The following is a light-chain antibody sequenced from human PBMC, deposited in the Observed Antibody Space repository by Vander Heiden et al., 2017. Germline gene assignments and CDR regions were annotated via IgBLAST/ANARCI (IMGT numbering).Light chain of an antibody. CDR2: KSS. CDR1: QSISSW. V-gene: IGKV1-5*03. Sequence: DIQMTQSPPTLSASVGDRVTITCRASQSISSWLAWYQQKPGEAPKLLIYKSSILASGVPSTFSGSGSGTEFTLTISSLQPDDFATFYCQQYNSYPYTFGQGTKLEIK. CDR3: QQYNSYPYT. J-gene: IGKJ2*01.